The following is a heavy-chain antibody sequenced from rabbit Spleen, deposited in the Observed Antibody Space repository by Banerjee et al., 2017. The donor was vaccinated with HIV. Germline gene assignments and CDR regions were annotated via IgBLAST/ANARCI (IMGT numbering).Heavy chain of an antibody. D-gene: IGHD1-1*01. V-gene: IGHV1S45*01. CDR3: ARDLVGVIGWNFIL. CDR2: INTATAKGV. CDR1: GFDVSNYG. Sequence: QEQLVESGGGLVQPGGSLKLSCKASGFDVSNYGMSWVRQAPGKGLEWIACINTATAKGVYASWAKGRFAISKTSSTTVTLQMTSLTAADTATYFCARDLVGVIGWNFILWGQGTLVTVS. J-gene: IGHJ4*01.